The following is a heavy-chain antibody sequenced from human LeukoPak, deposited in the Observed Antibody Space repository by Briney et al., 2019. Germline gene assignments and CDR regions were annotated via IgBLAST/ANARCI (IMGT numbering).Heavy chain of an antibody. J-gene: IGHJ4*02. CDR2: ITGSGIST. D-gene: IGHD2/OR15-2a*01. CDR3: AREHFDFDY. Sequence: GGSLRLSCEASGFTFSDHAMTWVRQAPGKGLEWVSEITGSGISTYYADSVKGRFTISRDNSKNTLYLQMNSLRAEDTAVYYCAREHFDFDYWGQGTLVTVSS. V-gene: IGHV3-23*01. CDR1: GFTFSDHA.